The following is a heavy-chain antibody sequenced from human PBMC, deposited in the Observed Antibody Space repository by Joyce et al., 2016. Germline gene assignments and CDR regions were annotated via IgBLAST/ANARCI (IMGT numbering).Heavy chain of an antibody. CDR1: GGSISSRSHF. CDR3: ARYCSGGDCYGNWFDP. D-gene: IGHD2-21*01. CDR2: IYYSGAT. V-gene: IGHV4-39*01. Sequence: HLQLQESGPGLVRPSETLSLTCTVSGGSISSRSHFWGWIRQSPEKGLEWIGSIYYSGATYYNPSLKSRVAISIDTSKNQFSLRLNTVIAADTAAYYCARYCSGGDCYGNWFDPWGQGTQVTVSS. J-gene: IGHJ5*02.